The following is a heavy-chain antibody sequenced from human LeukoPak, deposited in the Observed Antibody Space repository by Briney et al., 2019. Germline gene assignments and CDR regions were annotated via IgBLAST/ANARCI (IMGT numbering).Heavy chain of an antibody. J-gene: IGHJ6*03. CDR1: GGTFSSYA. D-gene: IGHD1-1*01. V-gene: IGHV1-69*06. Sequence: SVKVSCKASGGTFSSYATSGVRQPPGQCLEWMGVIIPIFGTANYAHKLQGRVTVTADRSKSTAYMELSSTRSEPTPLYHCARALTPVQYYSYYTEVWGKGPTVTVPS. CDR3: ARALTPVQYYSYYTEV. CDR2: IIPIFGTA.